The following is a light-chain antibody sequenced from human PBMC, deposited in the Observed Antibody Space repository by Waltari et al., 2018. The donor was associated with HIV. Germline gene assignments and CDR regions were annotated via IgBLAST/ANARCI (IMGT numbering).Light chain of an antibody. V-gene: IGLV2-14*03. CDR3: ASFTGDNTVI. Sequence: AVTQPASVSGLPGQSTTISCTGDASDFGLYNFVSWYQQHSGKPPRLILYDVDSRASGVSDRFSGSMSGNTASLTISGLRAEDEGHYYCASFTGDNTVIFGGGTEVTVL. CDR1: ASDFGLYNF. CDR2: DVD. J-gene: IGLJ2*01.